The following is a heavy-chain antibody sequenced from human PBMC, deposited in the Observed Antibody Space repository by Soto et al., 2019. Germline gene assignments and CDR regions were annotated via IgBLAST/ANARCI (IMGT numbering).Heavy chain of an antibody. J-gene: IGHJ3*02. Sequence: SETLSLTCAVYGGSFSGYYWSWIRQPPGKGLEWIGEINHSGSTNYNPSLKGRVTISVDTSKNQFSLKLSSVTAADTAVYYCARRHYYDSRGSGAFDIWGQGTMVTVSS. CDR3: ARRHYYDSRGSGAFDI. D-gene: IGHD3-22*01. CDR1: GGSFSGYY. CDR2: INHSGST. V-gene: IGHV4-34*01.